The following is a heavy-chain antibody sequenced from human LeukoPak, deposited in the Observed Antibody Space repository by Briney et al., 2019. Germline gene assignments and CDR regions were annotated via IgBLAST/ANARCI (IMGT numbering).Heavy chain of an antibody. J-gene: IGHJ4*02. D-gene: IGHD6-13*01. Sequence: GGSLRLSCAASGFTFSSYSMNWVRQAPGKGLEWVSSISSSSSYIYYADSVKGRFTISRDNAKNSLYLQMNSLRAEDTAVYYCARDQAPLAANFDYWGQGTLVTVSS. CDR2: ISSSSSYI. CDR3: ARDQAPLAANFDY. V-gene: IGHV3-21*01. CDR1: GFTFSSYS.